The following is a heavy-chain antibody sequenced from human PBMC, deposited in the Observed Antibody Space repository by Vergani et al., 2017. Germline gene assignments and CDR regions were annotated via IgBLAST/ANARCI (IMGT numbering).Heavy chain of an antibody. J-gene: IGHJ6*02. V-gene: IGHV4-39*02. D-gene: IGHD3-10*01. CDR2: IYYSGST. Sequence: QLQLQESGPGLVKPSATLSLTCSVSGASIRSSNYYWGWIRQPPGKGLEWIGSIYYSGSTYYNPSLKSRVTISVDTSKNQFSLKLSSVTAADTAVYYCARDNYYGSGSYYNVGYYYGMDVWGQGTTVTVSS. CDR3: ARDNYYGSGSYYNVGYYYGMDV. CDR1: GASIRSSNYY.